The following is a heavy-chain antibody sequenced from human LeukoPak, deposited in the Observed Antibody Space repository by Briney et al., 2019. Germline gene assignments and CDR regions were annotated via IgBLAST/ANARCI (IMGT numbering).Heavy chain of an antibody. Sequence: GGSLRLSCAASGFTFSYYSMNWVRQAPGKGLEWVSYISDSSDTMYYADSVKGRFTISRDNAKNSLYLQMNSLRAEDTAVYYCARGQSLVVPAAIYNWFDPWGQGTLVTVSS. CDR1: GFTFSYYS. V-gene: IGHV3-48*01. CDR3: ARGQSLVVPAAIYNWFDP. J-gene: IGHJ5*02. D-gene: IGHD2-2*02. CDR2: ISDSSDTM.